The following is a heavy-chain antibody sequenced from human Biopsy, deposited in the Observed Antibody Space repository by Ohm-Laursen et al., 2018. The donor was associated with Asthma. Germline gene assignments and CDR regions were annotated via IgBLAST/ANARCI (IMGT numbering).Heavy chain of an antibody. CDR1: GASIKTDDHY. Sequence: SQTLSLTCTVSGASIKTDDHYWSWLRQPPGKGLEWFGFIHYSGSTSYNPSLKGGVTISVGTSKNQFSLKLSSVTAADTAVYYCARASVAASSNWFDPWGQGTLVTVSS. CDR3: ARASVAASSNWFDP. J-gene: IGHJ5*02. CDR2: IHYSGST. V-gene: IGHV4-30-4*01. D-gene: IGHD6-19*01.